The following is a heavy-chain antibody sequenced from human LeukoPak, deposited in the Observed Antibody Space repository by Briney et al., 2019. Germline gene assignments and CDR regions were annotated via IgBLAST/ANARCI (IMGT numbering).Heavy chain of an antibody. Sequence: SETLSLTCTVSGGSISSYYWSWIRQTAGKGLEWIGRIYTSGSTNYNPSLKSRVTMSVDTSKNQFSLKLSSVTAADTAVYYCARDHYYYGSSGHRYYFDYWGQGTLVTVSS. D-gene: IGHD3-22*01. CDR2: IYTSGST. V-gene: IGHV4-4*07. CDR1: GGSISSYY. J-gene: IGHJ4*02. CDR3: ARDHYYYGSSGHRYYFDY.